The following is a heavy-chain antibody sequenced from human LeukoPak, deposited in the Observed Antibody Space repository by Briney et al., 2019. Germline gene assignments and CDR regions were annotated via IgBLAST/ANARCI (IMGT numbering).Heavy chain of an antibody. V-gene: IGHV3-15*01. J-gene: IGHJ5*02. D-gene: IGHD3-3*01. CDR2: IKSKTDGGTI. CDR3: TMEGA. Sequence: GGSLRLSCAGSGFTFSNARVNWLRQAPGKGLQWVGRIKSKTDGGTIDYAAPVKGRFTISRDDSKSTVYLQMNSLKTDDTAVYFCTMEGAWGQGTLVTVSS. CDR1: GFTFSNAR.